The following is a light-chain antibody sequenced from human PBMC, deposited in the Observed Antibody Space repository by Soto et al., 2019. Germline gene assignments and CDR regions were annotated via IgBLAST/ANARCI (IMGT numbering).Light chain of an antibody. CDR3: QQYDNLPLT. CDR2: DAS. J-gene: IGKJ4*01. Sequence: DIQMTQSPSTLSASVGDRVTITCRASQSISSWLAWYQQKPGKAPKLLIYDASNLETGVPSRFSGSGSGTDLTFTISSLQPEDIATYYCQQYDNLPLTFGGGTKVDIK. V-gene: IGKV1-33*01. CDR1: QSISSW.